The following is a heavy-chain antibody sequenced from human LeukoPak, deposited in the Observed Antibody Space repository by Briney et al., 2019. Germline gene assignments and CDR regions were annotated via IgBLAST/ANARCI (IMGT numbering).Heavy chain of an antibody. CDR3: AKPSLYYDIFWYDYFDY. CDR2: ISYDGSNK. J-gene: IGHJ4*02. D-gene: IGHD3-9*01. Sequence: GGSLRLSCAASGFTFSSYGMRWVRQAPGKGLEWVAVISYDGSNKYYADSVKGRFTISRDNSKNTLYLQMNSLRAEDTAVYYCAKPSLYYDIFWYDYFDYWGQGTLVTVSS. CDR1: GFTFSSYG. V-gene: IGHV3-30*18.